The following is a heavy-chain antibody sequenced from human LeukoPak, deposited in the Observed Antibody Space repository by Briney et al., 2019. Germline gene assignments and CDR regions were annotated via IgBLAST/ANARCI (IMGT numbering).Heavy chain of an antibody. V-gene: IGHV3-7*01. CDR3: ARDRNYCSSDRCYDVFDI. J-gene: IGHJ3*02. CDR2: IGGDASRL. Sequence: GGSLRLSFPAPGFTFSSYWLTWVRQPPGKVLEGGANIGGDASRLYYVDSVKGRFTISRDNAKNSLYLQMSNLRAEDTSVYYCARDRNYCSSDRCYDVFDIWGQGTMVTVSS. CDR1: GFTFSSYW. D-gene: IGHD6-19*01.